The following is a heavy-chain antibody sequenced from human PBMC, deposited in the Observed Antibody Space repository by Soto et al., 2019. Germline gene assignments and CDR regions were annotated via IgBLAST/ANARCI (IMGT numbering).Heavy chain of an antibody. CDR1: GDTFNDYY. V-gene: IGHV1-2*04. CDR2: INPNGGVT. D-gene: IGHD5-12*01. Sequence: QVQLVQSGAEVKRPGASVTVSCRSSGDTFNDYYIHWVRQAPGQGLEWMGWINPNGGVTKYAQKFQGWVSMNRDTSIRTGYMQLSRLRSDDTAVYYCARESGGATATLDYYYFYMDVWGTGTTVTVSS. J-gene: IGHJ6*03. CDR3: ARESGGATATLDYYYFYMDV.